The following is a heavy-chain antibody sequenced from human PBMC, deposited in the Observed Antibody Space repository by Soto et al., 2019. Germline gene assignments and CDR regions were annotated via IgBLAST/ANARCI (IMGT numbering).Heavy chain of an antibody. D-gene: IGHD3-10*01. Sequence: QVQLVQSGAEVKKPGASVKVSCKASGYTFTSYAMHWVRQAPGQRLEWMGCINAGNGNTKYSQKFQGRVTITRDTSASTAYMELSSLRSEDTAVYYCARGWGLLWYGEARGYFDLWGRGTLVTVSS. CDR2: INAGNGNT. J-gene: IGHJ2*01. CDR3: ARGWGLLWYGEARGYFDL. CDR1: GYTFTSYA. V-gene: IGHV1-3*01.